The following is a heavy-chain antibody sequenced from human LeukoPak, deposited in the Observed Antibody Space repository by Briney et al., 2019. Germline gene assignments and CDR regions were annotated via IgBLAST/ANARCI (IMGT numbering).Heavy chain of an antibody. V-gene: IGHV1-2*02. CDR2: LNPNSCGT. D-gene: IGHD3-9*01. CDR1: GYTFTRYC. Sequence: ASVQVSCKDSGYTFTRYCLQLVREAPAPGLGSMGWLNPNSCGTNYAQNVQGRVSMTSDTSISTAYMELSRLSFEETGVYYCVSGGVLRYFDWWKNWFDPWGQGTLVTVSS. J-gene: IGHJ5*02. CDR3: VSGGVLRYFDWWKNWFDP.